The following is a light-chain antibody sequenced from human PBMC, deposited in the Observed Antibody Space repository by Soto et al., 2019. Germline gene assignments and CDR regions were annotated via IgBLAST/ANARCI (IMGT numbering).Light chain of an antibody. CDR3: SSYTTTYTYV. CDR1: SSDVGSYNY. J-gene: IGLJ1*01. CDR2: EVS. Sequence: QSVLTQPASVSGSPRQSITISCTGTSSDVGSYNYVSWYQQHPGKVPKILIYEVSNRPSGVSNRFSGSKSGNTASLTISGLQAEDEADYYCSSYTTTYTYVFGTGTKLTVL. V-gene: IGLV2-14*03.